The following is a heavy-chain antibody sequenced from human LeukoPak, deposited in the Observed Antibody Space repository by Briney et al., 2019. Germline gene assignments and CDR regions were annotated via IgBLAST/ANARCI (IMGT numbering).Heavy chain of an antibody. V-gene: IGHV3-74*01. CDR3: ARDSYEVGATFDY. Sequence: GGSLRLSCAASGFXFTRYWIHWVRQVPGKGLVWVSRINIDGTTTNYADSVKGRFTVSRDNAKNTLFLQLSSLRVEDTAVYYCARDSYEVGATFDYWGQGTLVTVSS. CDR2: INIDGTTT. D-gene: IGHD1-26*01. J-gene: IGHJ4*02. CDR1: GFXFTRYW.